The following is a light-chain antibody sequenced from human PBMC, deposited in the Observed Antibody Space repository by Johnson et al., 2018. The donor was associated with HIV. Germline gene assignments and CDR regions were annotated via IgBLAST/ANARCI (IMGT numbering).Light chain of an antibody. CDR2: DNN. CDR1: SSNIGSNY. CDR3: GTWVGSLSACV. Sequence: VLTQPPSVSAAPGQNVNISCSGGSSNIGSNYVSWYQHFPGTAPKLLIYDNNKRPTGIPARFSGSKSGTSATLGITGLQTGDEADYYCGTWVGSLSACVFGTGTKVTVL. V-gene: IGLV1-51*01. J-gene: IGLJ1*01.